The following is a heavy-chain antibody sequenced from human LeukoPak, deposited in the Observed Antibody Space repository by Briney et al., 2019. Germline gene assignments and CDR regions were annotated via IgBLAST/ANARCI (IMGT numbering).Heavy chain of an antibody. J-gene: IGHJ4*02. CDR2: ISGYNGNT. V-gene: IGHV1-18*01. CDR3: ASALRTGDNYFDY. CDR1: GYTFTNYG. D-gene: IGHD1-1*01. Sequence: EASAKVSCKTSGYTFTNYGISWVRQAPGQGLEWMGWISGYNGNTNYAQKLQGRVTMTTDTSTSTAYMELRSLRSDDTAVYYCASALRTGDNYFDYWGQGTLVTVSS.